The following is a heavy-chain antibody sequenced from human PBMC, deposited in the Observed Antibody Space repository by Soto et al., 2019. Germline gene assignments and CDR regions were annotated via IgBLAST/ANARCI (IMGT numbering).Heavy chain of an antibody. CDR3: AVSGEYSGDYNNFDY. D-gene: IGHD4-17*01. CDR2: IYYSGST. V-gene: IGHV4-31*03. Sequence: PSETLSLTCTVSGGSISSGGYYWSWIRQHPGKGLEWIGYIYYSGSTYYNPSLKSRVTISVDTSKNQFSLKLSSVTAADTAVYYCAVSGEYSGDYNNFDYWGQGTLVTVSS. J-gene: IGHJ4*02. CDR1: GGSISSGGYY.